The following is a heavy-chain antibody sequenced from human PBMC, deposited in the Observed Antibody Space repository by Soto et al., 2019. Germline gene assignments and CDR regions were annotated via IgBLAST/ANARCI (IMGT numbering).Heavy chain of an antibody. D-gene: IGHD6-19*01. J-gene: IGHJ3*02. CDR3: ARDNRKAQWLVPDGDAFDI. Sequence: KTSETLSLTCTVSGGSISSGGYYWSWIRQHPGKGLEWIGYIYYSGSPYYNPSLKSRVTISVDTSKNQFSLKLSSVTAADTAVYYCARDNRKAQWLVPDGDAFDIWGQGTMVTVSS. V-gene: IGHV4-31*03. CDR2: IYYSGSP. CDR1: GGSISSGGYY.